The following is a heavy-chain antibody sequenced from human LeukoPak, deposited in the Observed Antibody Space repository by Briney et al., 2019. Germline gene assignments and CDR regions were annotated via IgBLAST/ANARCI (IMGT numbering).Heavy chain of an antibody. J-gene: IGHJ6*02. D-gene: IGHD4-23*01. V-gene: IGHV1-8*01. CDR1: AYTFTSYD. CDR2: MNPNSGNT. CDR3: ARGRVRWTLRYYYYGMDV. Sequence: ASVTVSCKASAYTFTSYDINWVRQAPGQGLEWMGWMNPNSGNTVYAQKCQGRVTMARNTSISTAYMELSSLRSEDTAVYYCARGRVRWTLRYYYYGMDVWGQGTTVTVSS.